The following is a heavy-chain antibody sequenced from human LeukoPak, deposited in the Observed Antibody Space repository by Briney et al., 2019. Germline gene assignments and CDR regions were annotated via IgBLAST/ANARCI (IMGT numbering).Heavy chain of an antibody. CDR2: ISSSSSTI. D-gene: IGHD3-22*01. CDR1: GFTFSSYS. CDR3: ARDSVRYYDSSGYYSF. V-gene: IGHV3-48*04. Sequence: PGGSLRLSCAASGFTFSSYSMNWVRQAPGKGLEWVSYISSSSSTIYYADSVKGRFTISRDNAKNSLYLQMNSLRAKDTAVYYCARDSVRYYDSSGYYSFWGQGTLVTVSS. J-gene: IGHJ4*02.